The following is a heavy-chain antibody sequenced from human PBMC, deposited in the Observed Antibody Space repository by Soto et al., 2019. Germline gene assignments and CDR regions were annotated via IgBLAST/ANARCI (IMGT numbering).Heavy chain of an antibody. CDR3: ARLTGDAFDI. CDR1: VFTFSSYD. Sequence: EVQLVESGGGLVQPGGSLRLFCAASVFTFSSYDMHWVRQATGKGLEWVSAIGTAGDTYYPGSVKGRFTISRENAKNSLYLQMNSLRAEDTAVYYCARLTGDAFDIWGQGTMVTVSS. CDR2: IGTAGDT. V-gene: IGHV3-13*01. J-gene: IGHJ3*02.